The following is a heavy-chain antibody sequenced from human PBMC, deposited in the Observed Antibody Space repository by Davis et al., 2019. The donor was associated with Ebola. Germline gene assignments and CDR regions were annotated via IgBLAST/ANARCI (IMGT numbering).Heavy chain of an antibody. V-gene: IGHV3-23*01. CDR3: VKKGRLVPGNSWFDA. J-gene: IGHJ5*02. D-gene: IGHD1-1*01. CDR1: GFSFSSYD. CDR2: INSRGDDA. Sequence: GESLKISCAASGFSFSSYDMAWVRQAPGKGLEWVAAINSRGDDAHYGDSVRGRFTVSRDNSKNTLYLQMNSLRVEDTAVYHCVKKGRLVPGNSWFDAWGQGTLVTVSS.